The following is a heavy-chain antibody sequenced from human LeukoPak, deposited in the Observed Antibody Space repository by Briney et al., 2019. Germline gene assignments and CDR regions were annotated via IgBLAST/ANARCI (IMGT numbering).Heavy chain of an antibody. CDR2: ISGSGGST. CDR3: AKGAYCSGGSCYGRD. Sequence: PGGSLRLSCAASGFTFSSYAMGWVRQAPGKGLEWVSSISGSGGSTYYADSVKGRFTISRDNSKNTLYLQMNSLRGEDTAVYYCAKGAYCSGGSCYGRDWGQGTLLTVSS. V-gene: IGHV3-23*01. J-gene: IGHJ4*02. CDR1: GFTFSSYA. D-gene: IGHD2-15*01.